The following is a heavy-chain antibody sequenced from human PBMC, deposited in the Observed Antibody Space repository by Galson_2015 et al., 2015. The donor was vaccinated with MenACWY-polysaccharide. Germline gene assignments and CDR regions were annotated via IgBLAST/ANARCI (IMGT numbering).Heavy chain of an antibody. CDR2: TSYTGSN. V-gene: IGHV4-39*02. CDR1: GGSIRTETYF. J-gene: IGHJ4*02. D-gene: IGHD6-19*01. Sequence: SETLYLTCPVSGGSIRTETYFWGWLRQPPGKGLEWLGTTSYTGSNYYDPSLKGRVAFSTDTSNNHFSLTVTSATAADTAVYYCARRRKRVAGEFDYWGQGTLVTVSS. CDR3: ARRRKRVAGEFDY.